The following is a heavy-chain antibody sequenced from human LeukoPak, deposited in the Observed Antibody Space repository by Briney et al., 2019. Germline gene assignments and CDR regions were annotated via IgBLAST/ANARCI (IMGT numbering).Heavy chain of an antibody. Sequence: ASVKVSCKASGYTFTAYAMHLVRQAPGQRLEWMGWINAGNGNTKYSQKFQGRVTITRDTSASTAYMELSSLRSEDTAVYYCAREGLLLERAFDIWGQGTMVTVSS. CDR1: GYTFTAYA. V-gene: IGHV1-3*01. CDR3: AREGLLLERAFDI. D-gene: IGHD1-26*01. CDR2: INAGNGNT. J-gene: IGHJ3*02.